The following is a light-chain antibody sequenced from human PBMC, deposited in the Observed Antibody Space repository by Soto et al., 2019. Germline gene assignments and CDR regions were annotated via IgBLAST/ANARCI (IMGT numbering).Light chain of an antibody. J-gene: IGKJ4*01. CDR1: QGISTW. Sequence: DIHMTQSPSSLSASVGDRVTITCRASQGISTWLAWYQQKPEEAPKSLIYAASSLQSGVPSRFSGSGSGTDFTLTISSLQPEDFATYYCQQYDTYPPTFGGGTKVEIK. CDR3: QQYDTYPPT. CDR2: AAS. V-gene: IGKV1D-16*01.